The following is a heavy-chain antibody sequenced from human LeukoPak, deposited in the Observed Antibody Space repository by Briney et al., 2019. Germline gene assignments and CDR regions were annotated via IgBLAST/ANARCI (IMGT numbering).Heavy chain of an antibody. V-gene: IGHV3-33*01. CDR2: IWYDGSSK. D-gene: IGHD6-13*01. CDR3: ARSQSSSLIDY. CDR1: GFIFSAYG. J-gene: IGHJ4*02. Sequence: GGSLRLSCAASGFIFSAYGVHWVRQAPGKGLEWVAVIWYDGSSKDYADSVKGRFTLSRDNSKNTLYLQMNSLTVEDTAVYYCARSQSSSLIDYWGQGTLVTVSS.